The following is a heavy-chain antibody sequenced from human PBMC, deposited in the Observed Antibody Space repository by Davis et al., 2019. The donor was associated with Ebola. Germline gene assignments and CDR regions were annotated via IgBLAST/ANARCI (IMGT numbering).Heavy chain of an antibody. D-gene: IGHD6-19*01. CDR3: ARFTSGWYYFDY. Sequence: PGGSLRLSCAASGFTFRSYWMTWVRQAPGEGLEWVASVIQDGSERYYVDSVKGRFTISRDNAKNSVYLQMNSLRAEDTAVYYCARFTSGWYYFDYWGQGTLVTVSS. CDR2: VIQDGSER. V-gene: IGHV3-7*01. CDR1: GFTFRSYW. J-gene: IGHJ4*02.